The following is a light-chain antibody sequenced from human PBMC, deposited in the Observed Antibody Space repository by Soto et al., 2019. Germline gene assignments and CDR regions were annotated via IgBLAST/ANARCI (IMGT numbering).Light chain of an antibody. CDR1: SSDVGGYNY. Sequence: QSALTQPASVSGSPGQSITISCTGTSSDVGGYNYVSWYQQHPGKAPKLMIYEVSNRPSGVSNRFSGSKSGNTASLTISGLQAEDEADYYCSSYTSNSTPYVFGTATNLTVL. V-gene: IGLV2-14*01. J-gene: IGLJ1*01. CDR2: EVS. CDR3: SSYTSNSTPYV.